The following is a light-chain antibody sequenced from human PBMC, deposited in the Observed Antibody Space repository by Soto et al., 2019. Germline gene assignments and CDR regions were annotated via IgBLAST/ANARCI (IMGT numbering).Light chain of an antibody. CDR3: QQHDNSLWT. CDR1: QSISSW. V-gene: IGKV1-5*03. Sequence: DIQMTQSPSTLSASVGDRVAITCRASQSISSWLAWYQQKPGKAPKLLIYKASSLESGVPSRFSGSGSGTEFTLTISSLQPDDFAVYYCQQHDNSLWTFGQGTKVDIK. J-gene: IGKJ1*01. CDR2: KAS.